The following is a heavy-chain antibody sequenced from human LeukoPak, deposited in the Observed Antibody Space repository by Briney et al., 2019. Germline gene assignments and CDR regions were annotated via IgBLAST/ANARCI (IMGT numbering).Heavy chain of an antibody. CDR2: IIPIFGTA. J-gene: IGHJ6*03. Sequence: ASVKVSCKASGGTFSSYAISWVRQAPGQGLEWMGGIIPIFGTANYAQKFQGRVTVTADESTSTAYMELSSLRSEGTAVYYCARVPYYYDSSGYYPDRYYYYMDVWGKGTTVTVSS. CDR1: GGTFSSYA. CDR3: ARVPYYYDSSGYYPDRYYYYMDV. V-gene: IGHV1-69*13. D-gene: IGHD3-22*01.